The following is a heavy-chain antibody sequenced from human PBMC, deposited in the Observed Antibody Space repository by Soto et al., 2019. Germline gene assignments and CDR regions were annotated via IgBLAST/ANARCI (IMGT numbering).Heavy chain of an antibody. CDR2: ISGSGAST. CDR1: GFTFSSYA. CDR3: AKDARSNWNTGHYNDAFDI. V-gene: IGHV3-23*01. J-gene: IGHJ3*02. D-gene: IGHD1-1*01. Sequence: EVQLLESGGGLVQPGGSLRLSCAASGFTFSSYAMSWVRQAPGQGLEWVSAISGSGASTSYADSVKGRFTISRDNSENTRYVQMNSLRAEDTALYYFAKDARSNWNTGHYNDAFDIWGQWTMVTVSS.